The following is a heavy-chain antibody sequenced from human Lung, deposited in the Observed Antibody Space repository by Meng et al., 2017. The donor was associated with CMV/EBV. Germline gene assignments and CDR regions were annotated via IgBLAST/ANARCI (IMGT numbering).Heavy chain of an antibody. V-gene: IGHV4-34*01. CDR2: ISHSGTT. CDR1: GESLSGYY. J-gene: IGHJ6*02. D-gene: IGHD2/OR15-2a*01. CDR3: ARARLSSRSMDF. Sequence: SXTXSLXCAVYGESLSGYYWTWIRQPPGKGLEWIGEISHSGTTNYNPSLKSRVFISVDTSKNQLSLNLTPVTAADTAVYYCARARLSSRSMDFLGQGTPVTVSS.